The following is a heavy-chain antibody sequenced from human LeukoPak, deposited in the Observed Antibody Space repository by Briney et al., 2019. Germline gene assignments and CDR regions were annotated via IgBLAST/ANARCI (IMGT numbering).Heavy chain of an antibody. J-gene: IGHJ5*02. CDR1: GGSISSGGYS. D-gene: IGHD3-22*01. CDR2: IYHSGST. Sequence: SETLSLTCAVSGGSISSGGYSWSWIRQPPGKGLEWIGYIYHSGSTYYNPSLKSRVTISVDRSKNQFSLKLSSVTAADTAVYYCTRAVGSSGPYNWYDPWGQGTLVTVSS. CDR3: TRAVGSSGPYNWYDP. V-gene: IGHV4-30-2*01.